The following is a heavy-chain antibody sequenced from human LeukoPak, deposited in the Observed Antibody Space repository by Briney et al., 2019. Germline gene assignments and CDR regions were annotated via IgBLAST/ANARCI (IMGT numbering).Heavy chain of an antibody. D-gene: IGHD6-13*01. CDR1: GYTFTSYG. CDR2: ISAYNGNT. Sequence: PSVKVSCKASGYTFTSYGISWVRQAPGQGLEWMGWISAYNGNTNYAQKLQGRVTMTTDTSTSTAYMELRSLRSDDTAVYYCARDLAAAGTGWFDPWGQGTLVTVSS. J-gene: IGHJ5*02. CDR3: ARDLAAAGTGWFDP. V-gene: IGHV1-18*01.